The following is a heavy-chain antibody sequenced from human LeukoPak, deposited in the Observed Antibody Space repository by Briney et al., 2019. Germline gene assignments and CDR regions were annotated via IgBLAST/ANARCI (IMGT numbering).Heavy chain of an antibody. J-gene: IGHJ4*02. V-gene: IGHV3-23*01. D-gene: IGHD6-19*01. CDR2: ISGSGGDT. CDR1: GFTFRSYA. Sequence: GGSLRLSCAASGFTFRSYAIYWVRKAPGKGLEWVSGISGSGGDTYFADSVKGRFTISRDNSKNTVFLQMDSLRAEDTAVYYCAKTTAGYSSGRYPGWPIDYWGQGTLVTVSS. CDR3: AKTTAGYSSGRYPGWPIDY.